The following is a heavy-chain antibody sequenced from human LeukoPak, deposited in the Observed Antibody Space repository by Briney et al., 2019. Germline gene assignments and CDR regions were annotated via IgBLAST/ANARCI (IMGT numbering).Heavy chain of an antibody. Sequence: GGSLRLSCAASGFTFSSYGMHWVRQAPGKGLEWVAVISYDGSNKYYADSVKGRFTITRDNSKNTLYLQMNSLRLEDMAVYYCAKPSGSGVDYWGRGTRVTVSS. CDR3: AKPSGSGVDY. D-gene: IGHD1-26*01. V-gene: IGHV3-30*18. CDR2: ISYDGSNK. CDR1: GFTFSSYG. J-gene: IGHJ4*02.